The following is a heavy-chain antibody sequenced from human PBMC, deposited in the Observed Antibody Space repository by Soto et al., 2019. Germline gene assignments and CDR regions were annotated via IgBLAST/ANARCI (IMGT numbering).Heavy chain of an antibody. CDR2: ISGSGGST. CDR1: GFTFSDYA. Sequence: EVQVLESGGGLAQPGGSLRLSCVASGFTFSDYAMAWVRQSPGKGLEWVSSISGSGGSTYYADSVNGPFTISRDNSKNTVFLQMNSLRAEDKAVSYCAKDHGMDVWGQGATVTLSS. J-gene: IGHJ6*02. CDR3: AKDHGMDV. V-gene: IGHV3-23*01.